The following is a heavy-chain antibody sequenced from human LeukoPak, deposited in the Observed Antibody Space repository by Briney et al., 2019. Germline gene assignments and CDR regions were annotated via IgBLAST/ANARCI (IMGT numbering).Heavy chain of an antibody. V-gene: IGHV4-4*07. D-gene: IGHD2-21*02. CDR1: GGSTSSYY. CDR2: IYTSGST. Sequence: PSETLSLTCTVSGGSTSSYYWSWLRQPAGKGLEWIGHIYTSGSTNYNPSLKSRVTISVDKSKNQFSLKLSSVTAADTAVYYCAGVVTALVGYFDYWGQGTLVTVSS. CDR3: AGVVTALVGYFDY. J-gene: IGHJ4*02.